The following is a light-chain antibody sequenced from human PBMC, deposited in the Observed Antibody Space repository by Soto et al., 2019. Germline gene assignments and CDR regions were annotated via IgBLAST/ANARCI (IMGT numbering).Light chain of an antibody. CDR1: SGSIANNY. V-gene: IGLV6-57*02. Sequence: NFMLTQPHSVSESPGKTLSISCTGSSGSIANNYVQWYQQRPGSAPTTVIYENNQRLSGVPDRFSGSTDGSSNSASLTISGLQTEDEADYYCQSYDSDFVVFGGGTKVTVL. CDR2: ENN. J-gene: IGLJ2*01. CDR3: QSYDSDFVV.